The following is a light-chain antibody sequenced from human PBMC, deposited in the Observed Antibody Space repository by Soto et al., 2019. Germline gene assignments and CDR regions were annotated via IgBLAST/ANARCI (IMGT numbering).Light chain of an antibody. V-gene: IGKV3-20*01. CDR1: QHVTTTY. Sequence: IVLTQSPATLSLSPGERATLSCTASQHVTTTYIAWYQQKFGQAPRLLIYGASTRATGPPDRFTGGGFGTDLTLTISRVEPEDFAVYYCQQYDSSFTFGGGTKVEMK. J-gene: IGKJ4*01. CDR2: GAS. CDR3: QQYDSSFT.